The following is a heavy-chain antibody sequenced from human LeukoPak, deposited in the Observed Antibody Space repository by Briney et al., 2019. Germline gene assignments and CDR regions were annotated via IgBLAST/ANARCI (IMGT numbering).Heavy chain of an antibody. Sequence: GSLRLSCAASGFTFSSYSLNWVRQAPGKGLEWVSSISSSSSYISYADSVKGRFTISRDNSKNTLYLQMNSLRAEDTAVYYCAKVLLIVGAIVDYWGQGTLVTISS. D-gene: IGHD1-26*01. CDR2: ISSSSSYI. CDR3: AKVLLIVGAIVDY. V-gene: IGHV3-21*04. CDR1: GFTFSSYS. J-gene: IGHJ4*02.